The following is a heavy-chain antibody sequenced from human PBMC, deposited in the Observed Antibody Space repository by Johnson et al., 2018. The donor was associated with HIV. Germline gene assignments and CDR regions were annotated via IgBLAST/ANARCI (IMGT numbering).Heavy chain of an antibody. V-gene: IGHV3-66*02. CDR1: GFSVSDYY. J-gene: IGHJ3*02. CDR3: ARTALERAFDI. D-gene: IGHD5-24*01. Sequence: VQLVESGGGLVKPGGSLRLSCAASGFSVSDYYMSWIRQALGKGLEWVSVMYSGGSPYYAESVKGRFTISRDNSKNTLFLQMNSLRAEDTAVYYCARTALERAFDIWGQGTVVTVSS. CDR2: MYSGGSP.